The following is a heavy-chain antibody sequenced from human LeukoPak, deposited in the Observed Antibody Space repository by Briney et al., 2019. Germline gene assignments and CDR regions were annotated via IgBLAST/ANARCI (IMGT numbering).Heavy chain of an antibody. D-gene: IGHD6-19*01. Sequence: GGSLRLSCAASGFTFSSYAMPWVRQAPGKGLEWVAVISYDGSNKYYADSVKGRFTISRDTSKNTLYLQMNSLRAEDTALYYCAKGDSSGPLNGMDVWGQGTTVTVSS. CDR1: GFTFSSYA. V-gene: IGHV3-30-3*01. J-gene: IGHJ6*02. CDR2: ISYDGSNK. CDR3: AKGDSSGPLNGMDV.